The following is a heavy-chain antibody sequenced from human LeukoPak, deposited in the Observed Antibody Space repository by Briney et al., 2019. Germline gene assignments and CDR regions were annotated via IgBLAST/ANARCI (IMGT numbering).Heavy chain of an antibody. J-gene: IGHJ4*02. CDR1: GGSISSGGYS. V-gene: IGHV4-30-2*01. D-gene: IGHD2-2*01. CDR2: IYHSGST. CDR3: ARAAGVPAAADY. Sequence: SQTLSLTCAVSGGSISSGGYSWSWIRQPPGKGLEWIGYIYHSGSTYYNPSLKSRVTISVDTSKNQFSLKLSSVTAADTAVYYCARAAGVPAAADYWGQGTLVTVSS.